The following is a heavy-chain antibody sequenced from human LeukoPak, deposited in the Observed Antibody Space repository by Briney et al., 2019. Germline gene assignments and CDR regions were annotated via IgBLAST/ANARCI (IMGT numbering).Heavy chain of an antibody. V-gene: IGHV4-59*01. J-gene: IGHJ4*02. D-gene: IGHD7-27*01. CDR3: ASSMYMGNFDY. CDR1: GDSISSYY. CDR2: IYNNEDI. Sequence: ASETPSLTCTVSGDSISSYYWSWIRQPPGKGLEWLGYIYNNEDISYNPSLKSRVTISLDTSKNQFSLKLRSVTAADTAVYYCASSMYMGNFDYWGQGTLVTVSS.